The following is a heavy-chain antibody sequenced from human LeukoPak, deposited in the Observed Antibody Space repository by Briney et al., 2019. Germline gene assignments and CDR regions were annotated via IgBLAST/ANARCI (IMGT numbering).Heavy chain of an antibody. J-gene: IGHJ4*02. D-gene: IGHD6-19*01. CDR1: GFTFDDYA. Sequence: GGSLRLSCAACGFTFDDYAMHWVRQAPGKGLEWVSGINWNSGSVDYADSVKGRFTISRDNSKNTLYLQMNSLRAEDTAVYYCARDLRGVAVAGTGFGYWGQGTLVTVSS. CDR2: INWNSGSV. CDR3: ARDLRGVAVAGTGFGY. V-gene: IGHV3-9*01.